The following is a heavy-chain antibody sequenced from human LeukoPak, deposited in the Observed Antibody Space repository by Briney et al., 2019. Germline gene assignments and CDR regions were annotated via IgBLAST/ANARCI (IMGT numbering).Heavy chain of an antibody. V-gene: IGHV3-9*03. D-gene: IGHD2-15*01. Sequence: GGSLRLSCAASGFTFDDYAMHWVRQAPGKGLEWVSGISWNSGSIGYADSVKGRFTISRDNAKNSLYLQMNSLRAEGMALYYCAKGGGSSPDQHEYFQHWGQGTLVTVSS. J-gene: IGHJ1*01. CDR2: ISWNSGSI. CDR1: GFTFDDYA. CDR3: AKGGGSSPDQHEYFQH.